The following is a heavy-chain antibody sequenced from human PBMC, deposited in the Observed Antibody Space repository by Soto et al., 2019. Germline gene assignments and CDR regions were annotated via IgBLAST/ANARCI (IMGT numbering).Heavy chain of an antibody. J-gene: IGHJ3*02. D-gene: IGHD3-22*01. V-gene: IGHV3-21*01. CDR3: VRDYYDTSGYPNTFDM. CDR2: IGSRTSDI. CDR1: GFTLSRHT. Sequence: GALRLSCAASGFTLSRHTMNWVRQAPGKGLEWVSFIGSRTSDIYYADSVKGRFTISRDNAKNSLYLDLTRLRAEDTAVYFCVRDYYDTSGYPNTFDMWGQGTMVTVS.